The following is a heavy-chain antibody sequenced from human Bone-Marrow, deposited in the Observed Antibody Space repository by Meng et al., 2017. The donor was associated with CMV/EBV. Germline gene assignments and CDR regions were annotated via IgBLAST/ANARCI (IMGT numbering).Heavy chain of an antibody. J-gene: IGHJ4*02. V-gene: IGHV1-46*01. Sequence: EASGYTFTGRYIHWVRQAPGQGLEWMGILHPTGGSTSFAQKFQGRVTMTRDTSTSTVYMELNSLTSEDTAVYYCARDRGSGPYYFDLWGQGTLVTVSS. D-gene: IGHD6-19*01. CDR2: LHPTGGST. CDR1: GYTFTGRY. CDR3: ARDRGSGPYYFDL.